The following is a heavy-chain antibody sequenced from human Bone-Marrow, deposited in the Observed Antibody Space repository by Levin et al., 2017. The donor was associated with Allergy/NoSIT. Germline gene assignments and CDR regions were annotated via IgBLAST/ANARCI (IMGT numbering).Heavy chain of an antibody. CDR3: AKGVASGKVDRFDP. Sequence: HPGGSLRLSCAASGFTFNNFAMMWVRQAPGKGLEWVSTIAGDGATYYADSVKGRFTISRDNSKDTLYVEMTSLRVEDTAVYYCAKGVASGKVDRFDPWGQGTLVTVSS. J-gene: IGHJ5*02. V-gene: IGHV3-23*01. D-gene: IGHD6-13*01. CDR2: IAGDGAT. CDR1: GFTFNNFA.